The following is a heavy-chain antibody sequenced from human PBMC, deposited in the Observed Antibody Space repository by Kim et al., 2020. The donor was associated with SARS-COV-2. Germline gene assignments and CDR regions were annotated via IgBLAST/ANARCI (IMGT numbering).Heavy chain of an antibody. D-gene: IGHD7-27*01. V-gene: IGHV3-33*06. CDR2: IWYDGSNK. CDR1: GFTFSSYG. Sequence: GGSLRLSCAASGFTFSSYGMHWVRQAPGKGLEWVAVIWYDGSNKYYADSVKGRFTISRDNSKNTLYLQMNSLRAEDTAVYYCAKDLVTGDPVGYYYYGMDVWGQGTTVTVSS. J-gene: IGHJ6*02. CDR3: AKDLVTGDPVGYYYYGMDV.